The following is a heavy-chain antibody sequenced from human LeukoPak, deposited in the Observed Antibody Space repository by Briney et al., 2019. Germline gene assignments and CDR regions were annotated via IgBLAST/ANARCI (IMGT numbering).Heavy chain of an antibody. CDR2: ISWNSGNI. D-gene: IGHD3-22*01. V-gene: IGHV3-9*01. CDR3: AKGNYDSSGYVLDV. CDR1: GFIFDEYV. Sequence: PGGSLRLSCEASGFIFDEYVMHWARQVPGKGLEWVSSISWNSGNIVYADSVKGRFTVSRDNAKNSVYLQMNSLTAEDTALYYCAKGNYDSSGYVLDVWGQGTTVTVSS. J-gene: IGHJ6*02.